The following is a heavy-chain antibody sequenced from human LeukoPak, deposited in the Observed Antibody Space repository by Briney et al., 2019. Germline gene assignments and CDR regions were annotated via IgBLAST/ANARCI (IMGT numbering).Heavy chain of an antibody. V-gene: IGHV3-74*01. Sequence: GGSLRLSCAASGFTFNNFWMHWVRQSPGKGLVWVSRINFDGSRTNYADSVKGRFTISRDNSKNTLYLQMNSLRAEDTAVYYCAKALYSSSSDDAFDIWGQGTMVTVSS. J-gene: IGHJ3*02. CDR2: INFDGSRT. CDR1: GFTFNNFW. CDR3: AKALYSSSSDDAFDI. D-gene: IGHD6-6*01.